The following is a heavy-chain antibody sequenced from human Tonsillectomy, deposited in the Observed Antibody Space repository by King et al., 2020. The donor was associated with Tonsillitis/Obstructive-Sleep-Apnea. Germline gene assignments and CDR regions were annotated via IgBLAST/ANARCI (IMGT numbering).Heavy chain of an antibody. V-gene: IGHV2-5*02. CDR3: AHSRKQWGPDYGDCLAYLANYYYYYMDV. D-gene: IGHD4-17*01. CDR1: GFSLSTSGVG. J-gene: IGHJ6*03. Sequence: ITLKESGPTLVKPTQTLTLTCTFSGFSLSTSGVGVGWIRQPPGKALEWLALIYWDDDKRYSPSLKSRLTITKHTSKNPVVLTMTNMEPVDTATYYCAHSRKQWGPDYGDCLAYLANYYYYYMDVWGKGTTVTVSS. CDR2: IYWDDDK.